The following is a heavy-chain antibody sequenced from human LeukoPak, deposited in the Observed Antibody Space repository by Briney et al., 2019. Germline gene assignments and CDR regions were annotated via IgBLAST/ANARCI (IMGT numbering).Heavy chain of an antibody. CDR3: ARDSSGYYRFLAY. CDR2: IYTSGTT. J-gene: IGHJ4*02. V-gene: IGHV4-4*07. D-gene: IGHD3-22*01. Sequence: KTSETLSLTCTVSGGSISSYYRSWIRQPAGKGLEWIGRIYTSGTTNYNPYLKSRVTMSVDTSKNHFSLKLSSVTAADTAVYYCARDSSGYYRFLAYWGQGTLVTVSS. CDR1: GGSISSYY.